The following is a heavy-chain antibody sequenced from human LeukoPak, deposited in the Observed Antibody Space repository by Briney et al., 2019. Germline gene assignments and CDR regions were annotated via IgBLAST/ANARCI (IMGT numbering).Heavy chain of an antibody. Sequence: GGSLRLSCAASGFTVSSNCMSWVRQAPGKGLEWVSVIYSGGSTYYADSVKGRFTISRDNSKNTLYLQMNSLRAEDTAVYYCAKVWYYYDSSGSDYWGQGTLVTVSS. J-gene: IGHJ4*02. V-gene: IGHV3-53*01. CDR1: GFTVSSNC. D-gene: IGHD3-22*01. CDR2: IYSGGST. CDR3: AKVWYYYDSSGSDY.